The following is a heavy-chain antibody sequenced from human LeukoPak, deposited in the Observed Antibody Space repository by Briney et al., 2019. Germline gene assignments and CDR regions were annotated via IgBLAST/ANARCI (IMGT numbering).Heavy chain of an antibody. D-gene: IGHD3-16*01. CDR2: IYSGGST. CDR1: AFTVSSDY. Sequence: PGGSLRLSCAASAFTVSSDYMSWVRQAPGKGLEWVSVIYSGGSTYYADSVKGRFTISRDNSKNTLYLQMNSLRAEDTAVYYCATSLWGGGYSYMDVWGRGTTATVSS. V-gene: IGHV3-53*01. CDR3: ATSLWGGGYSYMDV. J-gene: IGHJ6*03.